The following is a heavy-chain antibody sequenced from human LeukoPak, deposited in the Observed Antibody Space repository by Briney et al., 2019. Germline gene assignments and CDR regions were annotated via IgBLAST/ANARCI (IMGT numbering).Heavy chain of an antibody. CDR2: ISYDGSNK. V-gene: IGHV3-30*03. CDR1: GFTFSSYG. CDR3: ARGYCSGGSCYTGAVYDAFDI. D-gene: IGHD2-15*01. Sequence: GGSLRLSCAASGFTFSSYGMHWVRQAPGKGLEWVAVISYDGSNKYYADSVKGRFTISRDNSKNTLYLQMNSLRAEDTAVYYCARGYCSGGSCYTGAVYDAFDIWGQGTMVTVSS. J-gene: IGHJ3*02.